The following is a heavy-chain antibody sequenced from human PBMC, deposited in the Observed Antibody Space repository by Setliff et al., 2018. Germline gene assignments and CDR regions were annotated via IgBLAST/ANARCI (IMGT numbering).Heavy chain of an antibody. D-gene: IGHD6-13*01. CDR3: ARLGSSSWYNDVFDF. CDR1: GYTFSNYW. V-gene: IGHV5-51*01. CDR2: IYAGDSDT. J-gene: IGHJ3*01. Sequence: PGESLKISCKGSGYTFSNYWVGWVRQMPGKGLEWMGVIYAGDSDTRYSPSFQGQVTFSADKSIGTAYLQWSTLKASDTAMYYCARLGSSSWYNDVFDFWGPGTMVTV.